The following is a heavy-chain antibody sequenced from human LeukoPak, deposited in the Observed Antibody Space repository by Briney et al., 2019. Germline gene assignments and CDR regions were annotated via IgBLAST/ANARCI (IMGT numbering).Heavy chain of an antibody. CDR3: ARDPDDRSGLDAFET. CDR2: MHSDGRT. D-gene: IGHD3-22*01. V-gene: IGHV3-53*01. CDR1: GFIVSDSY. Sequence: GGSLRLSCAASGFIVSDSYMNWVRQASGKGLEWVSIMHSDGRTFYADSVKDRFTISRDKSKNMLYLQMDSLRAEDTAVYYCARDPDDRSGLDAFETWGQGTQVIVS. J-gene: IGHJ3*02.